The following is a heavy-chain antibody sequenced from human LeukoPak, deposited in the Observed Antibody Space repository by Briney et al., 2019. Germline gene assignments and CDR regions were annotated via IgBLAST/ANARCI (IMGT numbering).Heavy chain of an antibody. CDR3: ARDYGDYANWFDP. V-gene: IGHV3-74*01. D-gene: IGHD4-17*01. J-gene: IGHJ5*02. Sequence: GGSLRLSCAASGFTFSNYWMHWVRQAPGKGLVWVSRIKSDGSSTTYADSVKGRFTISRDSAKKTLYLQMNSLRVEDTAVYYCARDYGDYANWFDPWGQGTLVTVSS. CDR1: GFTFSNYW. CDR2: IKSDGSST.